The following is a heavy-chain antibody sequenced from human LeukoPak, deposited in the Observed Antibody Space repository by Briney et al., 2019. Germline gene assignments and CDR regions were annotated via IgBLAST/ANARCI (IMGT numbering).Heavy chain of an antibody. D-gene: IGHD1-26*01. CDR1: GFTFSSYG. Sequence: RSLRLSCAASGFTFSSYGMHWVRQAPGKGLEWVAVIWYDGSNKYYADSVKGRFTISRDNSKNTLYLQMNSLRAEDTAVYYCARESSGGSYYTGPDYWGQGTLVTVSS. CDR2: IWYDGSNK. J-gene: IGHJ4*02. CDR3: ARESSGGSYYTGPDY. V-gene: IGHV3-33*01.